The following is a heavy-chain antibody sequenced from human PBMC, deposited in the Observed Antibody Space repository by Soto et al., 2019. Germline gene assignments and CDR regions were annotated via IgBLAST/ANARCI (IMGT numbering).Heavy chain of an antibody. CDR2: ISNSGRII. D-gene: IGHD3-9*01. Sequence: QVQLVESGGGLVKSGGSLRLSCAASGFIFSDYYMSWIRQAPGKGLEWVSHISNSGRIISYAESLTGRFTISRDNAKNLVDLQMHSRRVEDAAVYYCLRLLVLYYDTLNGRYKPKGYYDIDVWGKGTTVTVPS. CDR1: GFIFSDYY. J-gene: IGHJ6*03. CDR3: LRLLVLYYDTLNGRYKPKGYYDIDV. V-gene: IGHV3-11*01.